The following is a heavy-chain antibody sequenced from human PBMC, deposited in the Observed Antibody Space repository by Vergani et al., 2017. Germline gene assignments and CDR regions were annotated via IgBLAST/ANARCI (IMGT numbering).Heavy chain of an antibody. V-gene: IGHV1-69*12. D-gene: IGHD3-22*01. J-gene: IGHJ6*02. CDR3: ARDLDYYDSSGYQGSPSYYYYYGMYV. Sequence: QVQLVQSGAEVKKPGSSVKVSCKASGGTFSSYAISWVRQAPGQGLEWMGGIIPIFGTANYAQKFQGRVTITADESTSTAYMELSSLRSEDTAVYYCARDLDYYDSSGYQGSPSYYYYYGMYVWGQ. CDR2: IIPIFGTA. CDR1: GGTFSSYA.